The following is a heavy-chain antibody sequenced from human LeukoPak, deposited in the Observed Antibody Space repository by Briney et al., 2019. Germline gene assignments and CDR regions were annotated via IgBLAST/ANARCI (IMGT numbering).Heavy chain of an antibody. D-gene: IGHD2-21*01. CDR2: IKQDGSEK. V-gene: IGHV3-7*01. CDR3: ARDRVGDSDAFDV. CDR1: GYRFSNNW. J-gene: IGHJ3*01. Sequence: GGSLRLSCAASGYRFSNNWMSWVRQAPGKGLEWVANIKQDGSEKYYVDPVKGRFTISRDNAKSSLYLQMSSLRAEDTAMYYCARDRVGDSDAFDVWGQGTVVTVSS.